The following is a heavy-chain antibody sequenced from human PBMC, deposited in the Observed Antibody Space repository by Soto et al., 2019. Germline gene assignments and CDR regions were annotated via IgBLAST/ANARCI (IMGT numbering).Heavy chain of an antibody. CDR3: ARDKGNSGPYCFDY. V-gene: IGHV1-18*01. D-gene: IGHD1-26*01. Sequence: QVQLVQSGAEVKKPGASVKVSCKASGYTFTNYGVSWVRQAPGQGLEWMGWISAYNRNTKYAQKLQGRVTMTTDTSTSTAYMEQRSLRSDDTATYFCARDKGNSGPYCFDYWGQGTLVTVSS. J-gene: IGHJ4*02. CDR2: ISAYNRNT. CDR1: GYTFTNYG.